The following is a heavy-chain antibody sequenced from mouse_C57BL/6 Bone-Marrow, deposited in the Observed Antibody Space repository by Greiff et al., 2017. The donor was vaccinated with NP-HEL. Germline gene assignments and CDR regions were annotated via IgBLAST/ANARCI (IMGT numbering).Heavy chain of an antibody. J-gene: IGHJ2*01. D-gene: IGHD1-1*01. CDR3: GYGSSYVGY. Sequence: VQLKESGPVLVKPGASVKMSCKASGYTFTDYYMNWVKQSHGKSLEWIGVINPYNGGTSYNQKFKGKATLTVDKSSSTAYMELNSLTSEDSAVYYCGYGSSYVGYWGQGTTLTVSS. CDR1: GYTFTDYY. CDR2: INPYNGGT. V-gene: IGHV1-19*01.